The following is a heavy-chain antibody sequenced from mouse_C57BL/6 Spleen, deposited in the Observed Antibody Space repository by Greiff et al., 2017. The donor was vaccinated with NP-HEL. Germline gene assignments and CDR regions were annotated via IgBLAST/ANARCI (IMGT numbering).Heavy chain of an antibody. J-gene: IGHJ2*01. V-gene: IGHV1-66*01. CDR1: GYSFTSYY. Sequence: QVQLVESGPELVKPGASVKISCKASGYSFTSYYIHWVKQRPGQGLEWIGWIYPGSGNTKYNEKFKGKATLTADTSSSTAYMQLSSLTSEDSAVYYCARYDYYFDYWGQGTTLTVSS. D-gene: IGHD2-4*01. CDR3: ARYDYYFDY. CDR2: IYPGSGNT.